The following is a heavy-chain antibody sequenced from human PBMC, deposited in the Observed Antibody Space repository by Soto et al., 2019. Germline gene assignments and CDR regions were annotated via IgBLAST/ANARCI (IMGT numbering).Heavy chain of an antibody. Sequence: GGSLRLSCAASGFTFSSYAMSWVRQAPGKGLEWVSAISGSGGSTYYADSVKGRFTISRDNSKNTLYLQMSSLRAEDTAVYYCAKIPDYDILTGYYVILYYYYYYGMDVWGQGTTVTVSS. CDR2: ISGSGGST. CDR3: AKIPDYDILTGYYVILYYYYYYGMDV. D-gene: IGHD3-9*01. V-gene: IGHV3-23*01. CDR1: GFTFSSYA. J-gene: IGHJ6*02.